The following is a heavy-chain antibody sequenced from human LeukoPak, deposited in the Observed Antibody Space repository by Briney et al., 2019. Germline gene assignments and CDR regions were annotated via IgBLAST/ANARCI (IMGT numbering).Heavy chain of an antibody. V-gene: IGHV4-39*01. D-gene: IGHD6-6*01. J-gene: IGHJ5*02. Sequence: PSETLSLTCTVSGGSISSSSYYWGWIRQPPGKGLEWIGNIYYSGSTYYNPSLKSRVTISVDTSKNQFSLKLSSVTAADTAVYYCARQGAIAAGYWFDPWGQGTLVTVSS. CDR1: GGSISSSSYY. CDR2: IYYSGST. CDR3: ARQGAIAAGYWFDP.